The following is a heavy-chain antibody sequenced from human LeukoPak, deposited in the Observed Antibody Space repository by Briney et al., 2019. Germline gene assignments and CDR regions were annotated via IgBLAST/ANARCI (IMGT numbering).Heavy chain of an antibody. V-gene: IGHV4-39*01. CDR3: ARHYRYCFSSSCPKGADAFDV. CDR1: GGSISSISYY. D-gene: IGHD2-2*01. Sequence: KPSETLSLTCTVSGGSISSISYYWGWPRQPPGKGLEWIGSIYYSGSTYYNPSLKSRVTISVDTSKNQFSLKLNSVTAADTAVYYCARHYRYCFSSSCPKGADAFDVWGQGTMVTVSS. J-gene: IGHJ3*01. CDR2: IYYSGST.